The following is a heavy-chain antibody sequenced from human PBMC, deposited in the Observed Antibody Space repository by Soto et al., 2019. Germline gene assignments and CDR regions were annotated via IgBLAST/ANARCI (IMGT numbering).Heavy chain of an antibody. V-gene: IGHV1-2*02. CDR3: ARDANF. CDR2: INPNRGDT. CDR1: GYTFTGYY. Sequence: GASVKVSCKASGYTFTGYYLHWVLQAPGQGLEWMGWINPNRGDTSYAQKFQGRVAMTRNMSTSTVYLELSSLKSDDTAVFYCARDANFWGQGSLVTLSS. J-gene: IGHJ4*02.